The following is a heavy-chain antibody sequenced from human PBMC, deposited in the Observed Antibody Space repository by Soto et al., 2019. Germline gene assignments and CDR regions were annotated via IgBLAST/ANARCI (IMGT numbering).Heavy chain of an antibody. CDR3: ARTPIYGDYVDY. V-gene: IGHV4-34*01. D-gene: IGHD4-17*01. Sequence: KPSETLSLTCAVYGGSFSGYYWSWIRQPPGKGLEWIGEINHRGSTKYNPSLKSRVTISADTSKNQFSLKLSSVAAADTAVYYCARTPIYGDYVDYWGQGTLVTVSS. CDR1: GGSFSGYY. J-gene: IGHJ4*02. CDR2: INHRGST.